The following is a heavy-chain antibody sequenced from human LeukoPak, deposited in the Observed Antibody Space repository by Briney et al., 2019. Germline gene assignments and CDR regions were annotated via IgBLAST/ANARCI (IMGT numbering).Heavy chain of an antibody. CDR2: IYYSGST. V-gene: IGHV4-59*01. CDR1: GGSISSYY. CDR3: ARDAYYYGSPDV. D-gene: IGHD3-10*01. J-gene: IGHJ6*02. Sequence: SETLSLTCTVSGGSISSYYWSWIRQPPGRGLEWIGYIYYSGSTNYNPSLKSRVTISVDTSKNRFSLKLSSVTAADTAVYYCARDAYYYGSPDVWGQGTTVTVSS.